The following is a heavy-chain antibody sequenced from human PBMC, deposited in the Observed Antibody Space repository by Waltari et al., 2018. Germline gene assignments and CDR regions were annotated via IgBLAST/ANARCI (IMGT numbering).Heavy chain of an antibody. CDR3: ARLLLARGHDY. Sequence: QVQLVESGGGEVQPGRSLRLSCAASGFTFSDYGMHWVRQAPGKGLELVEVIWFDGSNKYYSGSVKGRFTVSRDNSKNILYLQMNSLRAEDTAVYYCARLLLARGHDYWGQGTLVTVSS. J-gene: IGHJ4*02. CDR1: GFTFSDYG. D-gene: IGHD5-12*01. CDR2: IWFDGSNK. V-gene: IGHV3-33*03.